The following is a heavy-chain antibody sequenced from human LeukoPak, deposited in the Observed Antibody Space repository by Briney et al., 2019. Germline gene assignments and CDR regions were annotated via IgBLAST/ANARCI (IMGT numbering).Heavy chain of an antibody. V-gene: IGHV4-39*01. Sequence: PSETLSLTCTVSVGSISSSSYYWGWIRQPPGKGLEWIGSIYYSGSTYYNPSLKSRVTISVDTSKNQFSLKLSSVTAADTAVYYCARIMYSGDPWYYFDYWGQGTLVTVSS. J-gene: IGHJ4*02. CDR1: VGSISSSSYY. CDR2: IYYSGST. D-gene: IGHD3-10*01. CDR3: ARIMYSGDPWYYFDY.